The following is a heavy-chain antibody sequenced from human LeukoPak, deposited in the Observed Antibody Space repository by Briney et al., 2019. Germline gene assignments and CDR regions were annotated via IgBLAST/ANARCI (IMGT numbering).Heavy chain of an antibody. CDR2: ISYDGSNK. J-gene: IGHJ4*02. CDR3: ARDGSSGVVVPAATDC. D-gene: IGHD2-2*01. CDR1: GFTFSNYA. V-gene: IGHV3-30-3*01. Sequence: GRSQRLSCAGSGFTFSNYAMHWVRQAPGKGLEWVAVISYDGSNKYYADSVKGRFTISRDNAKNSLYLQMNSLRAEDTAVYYCARDGSSGVVVPAATDCWGQGTLVTVSS.